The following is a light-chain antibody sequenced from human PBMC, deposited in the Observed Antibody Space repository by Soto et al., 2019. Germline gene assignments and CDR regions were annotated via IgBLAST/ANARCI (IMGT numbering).Light chain of an antibody. V-gene: IGKV3-20*01. CDR3: QHYGSSPGT. Sequence: EILLTQPPGTLSLSPGERATLSCRASQSVRSNYLAWYQQKPGQAPRLLIYGASSRATGIPDRFSGSGSGTDFTLTISRLEPEDFAVYYCQHYGSSPGTFGQGTKVDIK. CDR1: QSVRSNY. CDR2: GAS. J-gene: IGKJ1*01.